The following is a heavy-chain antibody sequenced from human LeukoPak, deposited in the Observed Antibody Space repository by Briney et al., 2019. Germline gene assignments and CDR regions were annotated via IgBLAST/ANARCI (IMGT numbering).Heavy chain of an antibody. Sequence: GGSLRLSCAVSGFTFSSYTMNWVRQTPGKGLEWVSSISSSGSYIYYADSVKGRFTISRDNAKNSLYLQMNSLRAEDTALYYCAKDLGVVTAIYAFDIWGQGTMVTVSS. V-gene: IGHV3-21*04. D-gene: IGHD2-21*02. J-gene: IGHJ3*02. CDR1: GFTFSSYT. CDR2: ISSSGSYI. CDR3: AKDLGVVTAIYAFDI.